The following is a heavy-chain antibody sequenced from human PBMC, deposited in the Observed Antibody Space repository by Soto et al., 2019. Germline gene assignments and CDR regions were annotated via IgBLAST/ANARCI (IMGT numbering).Heavy chain of an antibody. V-gene: IGHV1-69*06. D-gene: IGHD2-21*02. J-gene: IGHJ6*02. CDR1: GGTFSSYA. Sequence: SVKVSCKASGGTFSSYAISWVRQAPGQGLEWMGGIIPIFGTANYAQKFQGRATITADKSTSTAYMELSSLRSEDTAVYYCARWGSYCGGDCYSPPDVWGQGTTVTVSS. CDR3: ARWGSYCGGDCYSPPDV. CDR2: IIPIFGTA.